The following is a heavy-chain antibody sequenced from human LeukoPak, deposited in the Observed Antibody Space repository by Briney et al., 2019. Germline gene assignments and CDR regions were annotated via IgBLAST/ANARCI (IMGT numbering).Heavy chain of an antibody. CDR2: INPNSGGT. D-gene: IGHD3-22*01. CDR3: ARVDLTYYYDSSGYDFDY. CDR1: GYTFTGYY. J-gene: IGHJ4*02. Sequence: ASVKVSCKASGYTFTGYYMHWVRQAPGQGLEWMGWINPNSGGTNYAQKFQGRVTMTTDTSTSTAYMELRSLRSDDTAVYYCARVDLTYYYDSSGYDFDYWGQGTLVAVSS. V-gene: IGHV1-2*02.